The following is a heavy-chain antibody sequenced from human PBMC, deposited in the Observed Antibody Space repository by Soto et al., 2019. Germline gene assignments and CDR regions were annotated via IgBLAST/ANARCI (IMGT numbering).Heavy chain of an antibody. CDR2: LGWDSGGI. J-gene: IGHJ4*02. Sequence: EVQLVESGGGLVQPGRSLRISCVGSGFRFDGHAMHWVRQSPGKGLEWVSGLGWDSGGIDYADVGKGRITISRDNAKNSLYLKMNSLRAEDTAFYYWASLRYSEGTGNFDYWGQGTLVTVSS. V-gene: IGHV3-9*01. CDR1: GFRFDGHA. CDR3: ASLRYSEGTGNFDY. D-gene: IGHD1-26*01.